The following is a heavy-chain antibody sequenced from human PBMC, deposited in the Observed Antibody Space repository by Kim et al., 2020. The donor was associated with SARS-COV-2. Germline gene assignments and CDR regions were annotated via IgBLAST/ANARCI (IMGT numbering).Heavy chain of an antibody. J-gene: IGHJ4*02. D-gene: IGHD2-15*01. V-gene: IGHV4-31*03. Sequence: SETLSLTCTVSGGSISSGGYYWSWIRQHPGKGLEWIGYIYYSGSTYYNPSLKSRVTISVDTSKNQFSLKLSSVTAADTAVYYCARASGGGRDYWGQGTLVTVSS. CDR1: GGSISSGGYY. CDR2: IYYSGST. CDR3: ARASGGGRDY.